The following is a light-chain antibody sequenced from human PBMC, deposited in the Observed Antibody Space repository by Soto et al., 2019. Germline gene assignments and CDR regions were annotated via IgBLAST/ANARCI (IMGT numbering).Light chain of an antibody. CDR3: SSYTSSSTLL. CDR2: DVS. CDR1: SSDVGAYNS. J-gene: IGLJ1*01. Sequence: QSALTQPASVSGSPGQSITISCSGSSSDVGAYNSVSWYQQYPGKAPKIMIYDVSNRPSGVSNRFSGSKSGTTASLTISGLQAEDEADYYCSSYTSSSTLLFGPGTKVTVL. V-gene: IGLV2-14*01.